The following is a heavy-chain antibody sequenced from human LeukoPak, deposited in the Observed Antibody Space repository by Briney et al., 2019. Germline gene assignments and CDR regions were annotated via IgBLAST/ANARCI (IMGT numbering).Heavy chain of an antibody. D-gene: IGHD3-10*01. CDR2: IKQDGSEK. Sequence: HPGGSLRLSCAASGFIFSSYWMSWVRQAPGKGLEWVANIKQDGSEKYYVDSVKGRFTVSRDNAKNSLYLQMNSLRAEDTAVYYCARGGGLLWFGELSPGFDYWGQGTLVTVSS. CDR1: GFIFSSYW. V-gene: IGHV3-7*03. J-gene: IGHJ4*02. CDR3: ARGGGLLWFGELSPGFDY.